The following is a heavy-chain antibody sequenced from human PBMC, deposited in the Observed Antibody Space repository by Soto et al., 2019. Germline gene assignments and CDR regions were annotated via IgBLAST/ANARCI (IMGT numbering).Heavy chain of an antibody. CDR1: GFSLSTRGLG. CDR2: IYWDDDK. Sequence: QITLKESGPTLVKPTQTLTLTCTFSGFSLSTRGLGVGWIRQPPGKALEWLALIYWDDDKRSSPSLKSRLTISKDSSKDQVVLTMANMDPVDTATYYCAHWAPGLSLVQYYFDFWGQGILVTVSS. V-gene: IGHV2-5*02. D-gene: IGHD3-16*02. CDR3: AHWAPGLSLVQYYFDF. J-gene: IGHJ4*02.